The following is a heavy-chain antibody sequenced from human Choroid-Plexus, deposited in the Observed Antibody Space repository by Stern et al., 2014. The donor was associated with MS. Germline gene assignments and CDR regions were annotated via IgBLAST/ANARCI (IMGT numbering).Heavy chain of an antibody. D-gene: IGHD2/OR15-2a*01. CDR2: VSYDGSNK. CDR1: GFTFGSCA. Sequence: QVQLVESGGGVVQPGRPLRLSCVASGFTFGSCAMHWVRKAPGKGLEWVAGVSYDGSNKYYADSGKGRFTISRDNCQNTLYMQMSSLRPEDTAVYYCAKDRQYLTYFFDHWGQGSLVTVSS. CDR3: AKDRQYLTYFFDH. V-gene: IGHV3-30*18. J-gene: IGHJ5*02.